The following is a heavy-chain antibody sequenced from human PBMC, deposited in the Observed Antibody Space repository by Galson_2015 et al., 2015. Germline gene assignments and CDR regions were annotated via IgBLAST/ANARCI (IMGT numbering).Heavy chain of an antibody. CDR2: TSSSSSTI. V-gene: IGHV3-48*02. J-gene: IGHJ4*02. CDR1: GFTFSSYS. CDR3: ASGSRPSLLWFGER. Sequence: SLRLSCAASGFTFSSYSMNWVRQAPGKGLEWVSYTSSSSSTIYYADSVKGRFTISRDNAKNSLYLQMNSLRDEDTAVYYCASGSRPSLLWFGERWGQGTLVTVSS. D-gene: IGHD3-10*01.